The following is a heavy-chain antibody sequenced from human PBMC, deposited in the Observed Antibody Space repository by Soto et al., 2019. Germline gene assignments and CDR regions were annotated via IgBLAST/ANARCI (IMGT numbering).Heavy chain of an antibody. CDR3: ARDLLYQPTRFDP. Sequence: ASVKFYCKASGYTFTSYGISWVRQAPGQGLEWMGWISAYNGNTNYAQKLQGRVTMTTDTSTSTAYMELRSLRSDDTAVYYCARDLLYQPTRFDPWGQGTLVTVSS. V-gene: IGHV1-18*04. J-gene: IGHJ5*02. D-gene: IGHD2-2*01. CDR2: ISAYNGNT. CDR1: GYTFTSYG.